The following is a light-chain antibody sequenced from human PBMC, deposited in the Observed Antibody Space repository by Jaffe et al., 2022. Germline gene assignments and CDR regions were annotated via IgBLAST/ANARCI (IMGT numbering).Light chain of an antibody. J-gene: IGKJ5*01. CDR2: DAS. V-gene: IGKV3-11*01. CDR1: QSVSSY. Sequence: EIVLTQSPATLSLSPGERATLSCRASQSVSSYLAWYQQKPGQPPRLLIYDASNRATGIPARFSGSGSGTDFTLTISSLESEDFAVYYCQQRSNWPPITFGQGTRLEIK. CDR3: QQRSNWPPIT.